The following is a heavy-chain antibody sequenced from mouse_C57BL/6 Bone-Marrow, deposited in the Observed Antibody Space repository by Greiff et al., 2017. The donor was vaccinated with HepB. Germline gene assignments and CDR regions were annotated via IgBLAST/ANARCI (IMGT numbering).Heavy chain of an antibody. CDR2: IWSSGST. CDR3: ARGGYYAPFDY. J-gene: IGHJ2*01. Sequence: VQLQQSGPGLVQPSQSLSITCTVSGFSLTSYGVHWVRQSPGKGLEWLGVIWSSGSTDYNAAFISRLSISKYNSKSQVFFKMNSLQADDTAIYYCARGGYYAPFDYWGQGTTLTVSS. CDR1: GFSLTSYG. V-gene: IGHV2-2*01. D-gene: IGHD2-3*01.